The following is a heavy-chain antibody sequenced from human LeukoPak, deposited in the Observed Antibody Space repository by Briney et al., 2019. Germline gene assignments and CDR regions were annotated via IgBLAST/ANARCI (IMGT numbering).Heavy chain of an antibody. CDR1: GGTFSSYA. CDR3: AREEKVYDFWSGYQPSYYYYYGMDV. Sequence: SVKVSCTASGGTFSSYAISWVRQAPGQGLEWMGGNIPIFGTANYAQKFQGRVTITADESTSTAYMELSSLRSEDTAVYYCAREEKVYDFWSGYQPSYYYYYGMDVWGQGTTVTASS. V-gene: IGHV1-69*13. CDR2: NIPIFGTA. J-gene: IGHJ6*02. D-gene: IGHD3/OR15-3a*01.